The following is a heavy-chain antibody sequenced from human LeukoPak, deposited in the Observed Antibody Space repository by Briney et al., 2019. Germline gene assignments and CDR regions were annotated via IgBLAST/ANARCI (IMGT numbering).Heavy chain of an antibody. CDR2: ISAYNGKT. CDR1: GYTFTNYG. Sequence: GASVKVSCKASGYTFTNYGITWVRQAPGQGLEWMGWISAYNGKTNYPQKFQGRVTMTTDTSTSTAYMELRSLRSDDTAVYYCARDPLTYYSDTSGYSCYFDYWGQGTLVTVSS. J-gene: IGHJ4*02. D-gene: IGHD3-22*01. V-gene: IGHV1-18*01. CDR3: ARDPLTYYSDTSGYSCYFDY.